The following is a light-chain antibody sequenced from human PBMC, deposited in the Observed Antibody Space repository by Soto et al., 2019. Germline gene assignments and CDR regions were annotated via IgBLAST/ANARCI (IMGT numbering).Light chain of an antibody. V-gene: IGKV1D-12*01. CDR1: QAISTW. CDR3: QQANSFPRT. CDR2: AAS. Sequence: DIQMTQSPSSVSASVGDTVTITCRASQAISTWLAWYQQKPGKAPNLLTYAASNLQTGVPSRFSGSGSGTDFTLTISSLQPEDFAPYYCQQANSFPRTFGQGTKVEIK. J-gene: IGKJ1*01.